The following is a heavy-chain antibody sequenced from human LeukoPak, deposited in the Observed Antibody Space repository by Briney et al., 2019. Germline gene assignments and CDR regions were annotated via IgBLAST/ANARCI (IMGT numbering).Heavy chain of an antibody. Sequence: ASVTVSCKASGGTFSSCAISWVRQAPGQGLEWMGGIIPIFGTANYAQKFQGRVTITADESTSTAYMELSSLRSEDTAVYYCARDNTDYDILTGYSDWGQGTLVTVSS. CDR1: GGTFSSCA. J-gene: IGHJ4*02. V-gene: IGHV1-69*13. CDR3: ARDNTDYDILTGYSD. CDR2: IIPIFGTA. D-gene: IGHD3-9*01.